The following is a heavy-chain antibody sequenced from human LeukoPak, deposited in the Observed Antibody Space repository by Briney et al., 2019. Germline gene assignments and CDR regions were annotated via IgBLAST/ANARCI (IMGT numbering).Heavy chain of an antibody. CDR1: RFTFSSYS. Sequence: GGSLRLSCAASRFTFSSYSMNWVRQAPGKGLEWVGRIKSKTDGGTTDYAAPVKGRFTISRDDSKNTLYLQMNSLKTEDTAVYYCTTAPNNYYDSSGYWAYWGQGTLVTVSS. V-gene: IGHV3-15*01. CDR2: IKSKTDGGTT. CDR3: TTAPNNYYDSSGYWAY. D-gene: IGHD3-22*01. J-gene: IGHJ4*02.